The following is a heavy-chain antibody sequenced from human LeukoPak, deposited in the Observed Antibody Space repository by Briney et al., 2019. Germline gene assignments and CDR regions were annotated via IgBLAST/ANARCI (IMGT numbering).Heavy chain of an antibody. CDR1: GGSISTFS. CDR2: IYLKST. V-gene: IGHV4-59*01. Sequence: PSETLSLTCTVSGGSISTFSWSWIRQFPGKGLEWIGSIYLKSTNYNPSLKSRVAIPVDTSKNQFSLRLDSVTTADTAVYYCARDTTVASGMQYWGQGTLVTVSS. D-gene: IGHD6-19*01. J-gene: IGHJ4*02. CDR3: ARDTTVASGMQY.